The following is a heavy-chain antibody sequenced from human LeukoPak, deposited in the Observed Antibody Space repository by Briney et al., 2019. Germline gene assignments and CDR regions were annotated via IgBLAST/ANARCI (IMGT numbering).Heavy chain of an antibody. Sequence: PGGSLRLSCAASGFTFASYAMNWVRQAPGKGLEWVSGIYSDGGTNTGRTFYADSVKGRFTISRDNSKNTLYLQMNSLRAEDTAVYYCARDTDDQGFDYWGQGTLVTVSS. J-gene: IGHJ4*02. D-gene: IGHD2-8*02. CDR2: IYSDGGTNTGRT. V-gene: IGHV3-23*01. CDR1: GFTFASYA. CDR3: ARDTDDQGFDY.